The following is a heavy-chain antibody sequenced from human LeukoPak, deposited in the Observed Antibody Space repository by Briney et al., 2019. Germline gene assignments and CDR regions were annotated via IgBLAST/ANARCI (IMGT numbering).Heavy chain of an antibody. Sequence: SETLSLTCTVSGGSISSYYWSWIRQPPGKGPEWLGYIYYSGSTNYNPSLKSRVTISVDTSKNQFSLKLSSVTAADTAVYYCARAPVLVGYYYMDVWGKGTTVTVSS. D-gene: IGHD6-6*01. V-gene: IGHV4-59*01. CDR3: ARAPVLVGYYYMDV. CDR1: GGSISSYY. J-gene: IGHJ6*03. CDR2: IYYSGST.